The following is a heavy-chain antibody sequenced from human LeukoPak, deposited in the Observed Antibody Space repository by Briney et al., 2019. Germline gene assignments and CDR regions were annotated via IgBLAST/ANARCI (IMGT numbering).Heavy chain of an antibody. CDR3: AKDHGGALYYFDY. CDR1: GFTVSSNY. CDR2: IYSGGST. D-gene: IGHD1-26*01. J-gene: IGHJ4*02. V-gene: IGHV3-53*05. Sequence: GGSLRLSCAASGFTVSSNYMNWVRQAPGKGLEWVSVIYSGGSTYYADSVKGRFTISRDNSKNTLYLQMNSLRAEDTAVYYCAKDHGGALYYFDYWGQGTLVTVSS.